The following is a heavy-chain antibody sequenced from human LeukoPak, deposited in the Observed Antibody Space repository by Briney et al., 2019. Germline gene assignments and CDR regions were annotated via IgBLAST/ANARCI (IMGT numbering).Heavy chain of an antibody. J-gene: IGHJ4*02. CDR2: ISGSGGST. CDR1: GFTFSSYA. Sequence: GGSLRHSCAASGFTFSSYAMSWVRQAPGKGLEWVSAISGSGGSTYYADSVKGRFTISRDNSKNSVYLQMNSLRVEDTAVYYCARGDGYNFFDHWGQGTLVTVSS. V-gene: IGHV3-23*01. D-gene: IGHD5-24*01. CDR3: ARGDGYNFFDH.